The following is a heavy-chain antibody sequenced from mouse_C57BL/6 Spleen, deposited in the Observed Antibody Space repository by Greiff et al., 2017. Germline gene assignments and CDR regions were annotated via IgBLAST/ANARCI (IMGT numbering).Heavy chain of an antibody. D-gene: IGHD2-1*01. Sequence: QVHVKQSGAELVKPGASVKLSCKASGYTFTEYTIHWVKQRSGQGLEWIGWFYPGSGSIKYNEKFKDKATLTADKASSTVYMELSRLTSEDSAVYFCARHEEGYGNLGFDYWGQGTTLTVSS. CDR3: ARHEEGYGNLGFDY. J-gene: IGHJ2*01. CDR1: GYTFTEYT. CDR2: FYPGSGSI. V-gene: IGHV1-62-2*01.